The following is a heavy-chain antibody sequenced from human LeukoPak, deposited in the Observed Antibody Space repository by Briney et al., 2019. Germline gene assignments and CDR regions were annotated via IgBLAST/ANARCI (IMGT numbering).Heavy chain of an antibody. CDR3: ARVDKNGGTTFNY. CDR1: GGSFSAYY. CDR2: INHSGGT. Sequence: SETLSLTCAVYGGSFSAYYWSWIRQPPGKGLEWIGEINHSGGTNYNPSLKSRVSMSVDTSRNQFSLKLTSVTAADTAIYYCARVDKNGGTTFNYWGQGTQVTVSS. V-gene: IGHV4-34*01. J-gene: IGHJ4*02. D-gene: IGHD2/OR15-2a*01.